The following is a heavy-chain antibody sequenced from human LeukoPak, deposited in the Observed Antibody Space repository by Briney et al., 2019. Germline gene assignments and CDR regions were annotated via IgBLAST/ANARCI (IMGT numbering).Heavy chain of an antibody. CDR1: GDSISSDY. CDR2: IFHSGTT. CDR3: ARTRPQDYGTSYMDV. D-gene: IGHD4-17*01. Sequence: SDSLSLTCNLSGDSISSDYWSWIRQTPAKGLEWIGFIFHSGTTDYNPSLQSRATISIDTSRKSFSLKLLSVTAADTAVYYCARTRPQDYGTSYMDVWGTGATVTVSS. V-gene: IGHV4-59*07. J-gene: IGHJ6*03.